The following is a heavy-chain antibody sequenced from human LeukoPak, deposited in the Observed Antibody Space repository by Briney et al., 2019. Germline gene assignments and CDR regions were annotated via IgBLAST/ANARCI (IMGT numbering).Heavy chain of an antibody. V-gene: IGHV1-8*01. CDR2: MNPNSGNT. CDR1: GYTFVSYD. Sequence: ASVKVSCEASGYTFVSYDINWVRQATGQGLEWMGWMNPNSGNTGYAQNFQGRVTMTRNTSISTAYMELSSLRSEDTAVYYCARGGSSGWVAGWYFDLWGRGTLVTVSS. CDR3: ARGGSSGWVAGWYFDL. D-gene: IGHD6-19*01. J-gene: IGHJ2*01.